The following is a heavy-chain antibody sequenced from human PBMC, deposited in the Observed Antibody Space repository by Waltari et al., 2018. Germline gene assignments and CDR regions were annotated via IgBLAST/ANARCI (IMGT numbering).Heavy chain of an antibody. Sequence: EVQLLESGGGLVQPGGPLRLSCAASGFTFSSYAMSWVRQAPGKGLEWVSAISGSGGSTYYADSVKGRFTISRDNSKNTVYLQMNSLRAEDTAVYYCAKGPSITGTTSWYYYYMDVWGKGTTVTVSS. V-gene: IGHV3-23*01. CDR3: AKGPSITGTTSWYYYYMDV. CDR2: ISGSGGST. J-gene: IGHJ6*03. CDR1: GFTFSSYA. D-gene: IGHD1-20*01.